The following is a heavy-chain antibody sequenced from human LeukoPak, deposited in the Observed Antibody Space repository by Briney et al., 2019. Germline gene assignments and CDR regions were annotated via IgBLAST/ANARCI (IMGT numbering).Heavy chain of an antibody. CDR1: GDSINSGNNY. CDR3: ARGRLCGSGSCYYMDV. D-gene: IGHD3-10*01. CDR2: IYSSGTT. J-gene: IGHJ6*03. Sequence: SETLSLTCTVSGDSINSGNNYWSWIRQPAGKGPEWIGHIYSSGTTNYNPSLKSRVTMSVDTSKNQFSLKLSSVTAADTAVYYCARGRLCGSGSCYYMDVWGKGTTVTISS. V-gene: IGHV4-61*09.